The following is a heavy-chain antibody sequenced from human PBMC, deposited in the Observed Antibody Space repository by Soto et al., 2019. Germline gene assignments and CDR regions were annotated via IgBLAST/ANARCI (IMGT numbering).Heavy chain of an antibody. CDR3: ARLTRGVYDLDRLWEKFDY. D-gene: IGHD5-12*01. CDR1: GFSLSSIGMG. Sequence: QITVKESGLTLVKPTETLTLTCTFSGFSLSSIGMGVGWIRQPPGKALEWLALIYWDDDKRYSPSLSSRLTITKEPSKNQVDLTMTNMDPVDTATYYCARLTRGVYDLDRLWEKFDYWGQGTLVTVSS. J-gene: IGHJ4*02. V-gene: IGHV2-5*02. CDR2: IYWDDDK.